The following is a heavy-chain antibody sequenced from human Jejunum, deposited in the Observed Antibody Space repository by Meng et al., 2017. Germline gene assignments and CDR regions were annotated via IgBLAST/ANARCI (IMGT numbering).Heavy chain of an antibody. CDR2: IKQDGSEK. V-gene: IGHV3-7*01. D-gene: IGHD5-12*01. CDR1: GFTFSSYW. CDR3: ARSGYSGCDCPDY. J-gene: IGHJ4*02. Sequence: GGSLRLSCAVSGFTFSSYWMSWVRPAPGKGLEWVANIKQDGSEKYYVDSVKGRFTISRDNAKNSLYLQMNSLRAEDTAVYYCARSGYSGCDCPDYWGQGTLVTVSS.